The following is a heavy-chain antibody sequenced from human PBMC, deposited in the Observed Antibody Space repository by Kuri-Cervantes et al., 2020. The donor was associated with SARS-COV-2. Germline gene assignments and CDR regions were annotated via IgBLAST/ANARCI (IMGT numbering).Heavy chain of an antibody. CDR3: ARGVYDILTGYYGLDY. D-gene: IGHD3-9*01. J-gene: IGHJ4*02. Sequence: SETLSLTCTVSGYSISSGYYWGWIRQPPGKGLEWIGSIYHSGSTYYNPSLKSRVTISVDTSKNQFSLKLSSVTAADTAVYYCARGVYDILTGYYGLDYWGQGTLVTVSS. CDR2: IYHSGST. V-gene: IGHV4-38-2*02. CDR1: GYSISSGYY.